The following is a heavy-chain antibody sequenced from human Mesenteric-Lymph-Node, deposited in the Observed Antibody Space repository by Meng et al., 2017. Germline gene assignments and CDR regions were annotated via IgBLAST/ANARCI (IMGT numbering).Heavy chain of an antibody. Sequence: QVQLQQWGAGLLKPSATLSLICFVYGGSFSAYNWRWIRQPPGKGLEWIGEIPHRGSSAYNPSLKSRVSMSIDKSKNQFSLKLTSVTAADTAVYHCLRGSGGSVWGQGTLVTVSS. CDR2: IPHRGSS. J-gene: IGHJ1*01. CDR1: GGSFSAYN. CDR3: LRGSGGSV. V-gene: IGHV4-34*01. D-gene: IGHD3-10*01.